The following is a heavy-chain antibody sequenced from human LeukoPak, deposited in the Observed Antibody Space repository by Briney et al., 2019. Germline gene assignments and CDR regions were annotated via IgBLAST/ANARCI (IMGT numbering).Heavy chain of an antibody. CDR3: ARQDCSAGSCYLDH. V-gene: IGHV3-30*04. D-gene: IGHD2-15*01. CDR1: GFTFNNYA. Sequence: PGGSLRLSCAASGFTFNNYAKHWVRQAPGKGLEWMTVISFHGKDKFYADSMKGRLTISRDNSQRTLVMEMNSLRAEDTAVYYCARQDCSAGSCYLDHWGQGILVTVSS. CDR2: ISFHGKDK. J-gene: IGHJ4*02.